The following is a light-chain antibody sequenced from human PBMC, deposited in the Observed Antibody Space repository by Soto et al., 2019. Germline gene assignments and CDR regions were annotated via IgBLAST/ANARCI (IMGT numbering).Light chain of an antibody. CDR2: DVS. Sequence: QSALTQPASVSGSPGQSITISCTGSSSDVGGFDYVSWYQQHPGKAPKLMIYDVSNRPSGVSNRFSGSKSGNTASLTISGLQAEVEADYYCSSYTSISTLGGVFGGGTKLTVL. CDR1: SSDVGGFDY. V-gene: IGLV2-14*03. J-gene: IGLJ2*01. CDR3: SSYTSISTLGGV.